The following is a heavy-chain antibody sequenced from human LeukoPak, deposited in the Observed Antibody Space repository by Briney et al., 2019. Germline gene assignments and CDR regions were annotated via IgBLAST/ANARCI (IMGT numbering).Heavy chain of an antibody. CDR1: GFTFSSYN. V-gene: IGHV3-21*01. CDR3: ARSELGYNYYYMDV. CDR2: ISSSSSYI. J-gene: IGHJ6*03. D-gene: IGHD3-10*01. Sequence: GGSLRLSCAASGFTFSSYNMNWVRQAPGKGLEWVSSISSSSSYIYYADSVKGRFTISRDNAKKSLYLQMNSLRVEDTAVYYCARSELGYNYYYMDVWGKGTTVTISS.